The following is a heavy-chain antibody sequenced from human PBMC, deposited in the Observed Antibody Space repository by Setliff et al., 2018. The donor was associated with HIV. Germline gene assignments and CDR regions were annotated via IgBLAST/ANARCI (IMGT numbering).Heavy chain of an antibody. D-gene: IGHD1-26*01. J-gene: IGHJ6*02. Sequence: ASVKVSCKASGYTFTDYFMNWMRQAPGQRLEWMGWINAGNGNTKYSQKFQGWVTMTRDTSISTAYMELSRLRSDDTAVYYCARDPSPPSYPYYGMDVWGQGTTVTVSS. CDR2: INAGNGNT. CDR1: GYTFTDYF. CDR3: ARDPSPPSYPYYGMDV. V-gene: IGHV1-2*04.